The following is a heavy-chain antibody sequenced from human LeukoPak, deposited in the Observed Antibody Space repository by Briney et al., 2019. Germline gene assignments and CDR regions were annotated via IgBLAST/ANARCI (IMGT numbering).Heavy chain of an antibody. D-gene: IGHD6-13*01. J-gene: IGHJ4*02. Sequence: PGGSLRLSCEASGFIFISYSINWVRQAPGTGLEWVSSISSGGTKIYYADSVKGRFTISRDDVKKSVYLQMNSLRVEDTAVYYCARDFLAAGDYCGQGTQVTVSS. CDR2: ISSGGTKI. CDR3: ARDFLAAGDY. V-gene: IGHV3-21*01. CDR1: GFIFISYS.